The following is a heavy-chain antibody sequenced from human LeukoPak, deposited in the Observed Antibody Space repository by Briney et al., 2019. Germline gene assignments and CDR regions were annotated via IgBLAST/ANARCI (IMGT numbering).Heavy chain of an antibody. J-gene: IGHJ4*02. CDR1: GFTFSSYA. D-gene: IGHD6-19*01. CDR3: AKVEQWLGASGSGIDY. CDR2: ISGSGGST. Sequence: GGSLRLSCAASGFTFSSYAMSWVRQAAGKGLEWVSAISGSGGSTYYADSVKGRFTISRDNSKNTLYLQMNSLRAEDTAVYYCAKVEQWLGASGSGIDYWGQGTLVTVSS. V-gene: IGHV3-23*01.